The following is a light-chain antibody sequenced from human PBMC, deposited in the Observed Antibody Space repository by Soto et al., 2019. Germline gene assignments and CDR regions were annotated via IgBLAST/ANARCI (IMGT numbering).Light chain of an antibody. Sequence: QSALTQPRSVAASPGQSVTISCTGTSSDVGGYKYVFWYQQHPGKVPKLMIYDVNKRPSGVPDRFSGSKSGNTASLTISGLQAEDEADYYCCSYAGTYTYVFGTGTKLTVL. V-gene: IGLV2-11*01. CDR2: DVN. CDR1: SSDVGGYKY. J-gene: IGLJ1*01. CDR3: CSYAGTYTYV.